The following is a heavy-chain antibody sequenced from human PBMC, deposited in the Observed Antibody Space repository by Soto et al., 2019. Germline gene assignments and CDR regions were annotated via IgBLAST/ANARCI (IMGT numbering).Heavy chain of an antibody. D-gene: IGHD6-13*01. J-gene: IGHJ1*01. CDR1: GFTFSSYG. V-gene: IGHV3-30*18. Sequence: QVQLVESGGGVVQPGRSLRLSCAASGFTFSSYGMHWVRQAPGKGLEWVAVISYDGSNKYYADSVKGRFTISRDNSKNTLYLQMNSLRAEDTAVYYCAKDLRHSSSWYEFYFQHWGQGTLVTVSS. CDR3: AKDLRHSSSWYEFYFQH. CDR2: ISYDGSNK.